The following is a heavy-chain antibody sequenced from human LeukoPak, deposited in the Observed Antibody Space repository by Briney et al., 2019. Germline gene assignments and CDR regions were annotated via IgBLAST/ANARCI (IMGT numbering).Heavy chain of an antibody. CDR2: INIGGTNT. Sequence: PGGSLRLSCAASGFTFNAYYMSCIRQAPGKGMEWLSYINIGGTNTHYADSVKGRFTISRDNAKKSLYLEMNNLRAEDTAVYYCATDGAGFDTWGQGVLVTVSS. CDR3: ATDGAGFDT. V-gene: IGHV3-11*01. CDR1: GFTFNAYY. J-gene: IGHJ5*02.